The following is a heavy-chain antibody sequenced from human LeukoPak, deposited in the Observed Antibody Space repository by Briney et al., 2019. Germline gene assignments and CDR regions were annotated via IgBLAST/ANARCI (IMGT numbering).Heavy chain of an antibody. D-gene: IGHD4-23*01. CDR3: ARSASGGNFLDLVVYYYGMDV. CDR2: ISYDGSNK. J-gene: IGHJ6*02. Sequence: GGSLRLSCAASGFTFSGYAMHWVRQAPGKGLEWVAFISYDGSNKYYADSVKGRFTISRDNSKNTLYLQMSSLRAEDTAVYYCARSASGGNFLDLVVYYYGMDVWGQGTTVTVSS. V-gene: IGHV3-30-3*01. CDR1: GFTFSGYA.